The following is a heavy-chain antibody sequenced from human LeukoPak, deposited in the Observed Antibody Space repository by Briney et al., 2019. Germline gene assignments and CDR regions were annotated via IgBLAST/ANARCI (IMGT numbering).Heavy chain of an antibody. CDR2: INPDSGGT. CDR3: VREKLVTAMIPFDY. V-gene: IGHV1-2*02. CDR1: GYTFNDYY. J-gene: IGHJ4*02. Sequence: ASVKVSCKASGYTFNDYYIHWVRQAPGQGLEWMGWINPDSGGTNSALRFQGRVTMTSDTSISTAYMELSRLKSDDTAVYYCVREKLVTAMIPFDYWGQGTLVTVSS. D-gene: IGHD2-21*02.